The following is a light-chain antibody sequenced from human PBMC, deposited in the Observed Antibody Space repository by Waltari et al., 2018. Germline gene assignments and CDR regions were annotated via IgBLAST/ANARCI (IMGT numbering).Light chain of an antibody. J-gene: IGKJ1*01. V-gene: IGKV3-20*01. CDR2: GAS. CDR3: QQYVSPPRT. CDR1: QSVDSSY. Sequence: EIVFTQSPGTLSLSPGARATLSCRASQSVDSSYLAWYQPTPGQAPRLLIYGASTRAAGIADRFSGGGSGTDFTLTISRLEPEDFAVYYCQQYVSPPRTFGQGTKVEIK.